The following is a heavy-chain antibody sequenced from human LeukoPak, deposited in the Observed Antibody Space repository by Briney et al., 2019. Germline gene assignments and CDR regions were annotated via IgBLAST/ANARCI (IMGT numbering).Heavy chain of an antibody. D-gene: IGHD3-22*01. CDR3: ARADSSGYQRQFDY. V-gene: IGHV3-53*01. CDR1: GFTVSSNY. Sequence: TGGSLRLSCAASGFTVSSNYMSWVRQAPGKGLEWVSIIYSGGSTYYADSVKGRFTISRDISKNTLYLQMNSLRAEDTAVYYCARADSSGYQRQFDYWGQGTLVTVSS. J-gene: IGHJ4*02. CDR2: IYSGGST.